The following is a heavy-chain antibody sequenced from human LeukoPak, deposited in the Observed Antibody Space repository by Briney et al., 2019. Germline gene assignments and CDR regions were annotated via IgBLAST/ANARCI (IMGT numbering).Heavy chain of an antibody. CDR1: GFTFGNYA. CDR2: ISGTGSST. J-gene: IGHJ4*02. CDR3: AKASVAIPQYCNS. V-gene: IGHV3-23*01. Sequence: GGSLRLSCEASGFTFGNYAMNWVRQAPGKGLEWVSTISGTGSSTYYADSAKGRFTISRDNSKDTLFLQLNSLTAADTAMYFCAKASVAIPQYCNSWGQGTLVAVSS. D-gene: IGHD2-2*02.